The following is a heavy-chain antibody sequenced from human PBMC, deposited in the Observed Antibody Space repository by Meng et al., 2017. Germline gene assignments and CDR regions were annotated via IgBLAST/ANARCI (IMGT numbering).Heavy chain of an antibody. CDR2: IIPIFGTA. D-gene: IGHD6-19*01. CDR1: GYSFTSYW. V-gene: IGHV1-69*06. J-gene: IGHJ4*02. CDR3: ARVVEYSSGWPENDY. Sequence: SVKVSCKGSGYSFTSYWIGWVRQMPGKGLEWMGGIIPIFGTANYAQKFQGRVTITADKSTSTAYMELSSLRSEDTAVYYCARVVEYSSGWPENDYWGQGTLVTVSS.